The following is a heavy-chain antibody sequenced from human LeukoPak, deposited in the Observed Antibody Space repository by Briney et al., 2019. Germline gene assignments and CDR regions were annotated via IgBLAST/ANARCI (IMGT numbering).Heavy chain of an antibody. CDR2: IYYSGRT. CDR3: ARGWSSGWYRNDY. D-gene: IGHD6-19*01. CDR1: GGSISTNY. V-gene: IGHV4-59*01. J-gene: IGHJ4*02. Sequence: SETLSLTCTVSGGSISTNYWAWLRQPPGKGLEWVGYIYYSGRTTYNPSLKSRVTISVDTSKNQFPLKLGSVTAADTAVYYCARGWSSGWYRNDYWGQGTLVTVSS.